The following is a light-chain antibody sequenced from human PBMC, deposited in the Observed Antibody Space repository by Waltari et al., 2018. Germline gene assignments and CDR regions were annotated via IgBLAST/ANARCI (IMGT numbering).Light chain of an antibody. CDR3: LVWHSTIDHQGV. Sequence: SYVVTQSPSVSVAPGETARITCGGDNIGSKSVHWYQQRPGQAPVLVISYDSDRPSGIPGRFSGSNPGNTATLTISWVEAEDEADYYYLVWHSTIDHQGVFGGGTKLTVL. V-gene: IGLV3-21*04. J-gene: IGLJ2*01. CDR1: NIGSKS. CDR2: YDS.